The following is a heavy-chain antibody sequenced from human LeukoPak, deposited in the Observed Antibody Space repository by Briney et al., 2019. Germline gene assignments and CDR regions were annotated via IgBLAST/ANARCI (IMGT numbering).Heavy chain of an antibody. Sequence: ASVKVSCKASGYTFTGYYMHWVRQAPGQGLERMGRINPNSGGTNYAQKFRGRVTMTRDTSISTAYMELSRLRSDDTAVYYCARELLGYCSGGSCDNDYWGQGTLVTVSS. CDR3: ARELLGYCSGGSCDNDY. CDR1: GYTFTGYY. D-gene: IGHD2-15*01. CDR2: INPNSGGT. V-gene: IGHV1-2*06. J-gene: IGHJ4*02.